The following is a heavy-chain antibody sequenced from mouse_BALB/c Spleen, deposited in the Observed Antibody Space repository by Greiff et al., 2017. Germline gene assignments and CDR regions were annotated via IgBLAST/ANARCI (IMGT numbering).Heavy chain of an antibody. V-gene: IGHV1-7*01. Sequence: QVHVKQSGAELAKPGASVKMSCKASGYTFTSYWMHWVKQRPGQGLEWIGYINPSTGYTEYNQKFKDKATLTADKSSSTAYMQLSSLTSEDSAVYYCATPIYYGNYRWYFDVWGAGTTVTVSS. CDR2: INPSTGYT. D-gene: IGHD2-1*01. CDR3: ATPIYYGNYRWYFDV. J-gene: IGHJ1*01. CDR1: GYTFTSYW.